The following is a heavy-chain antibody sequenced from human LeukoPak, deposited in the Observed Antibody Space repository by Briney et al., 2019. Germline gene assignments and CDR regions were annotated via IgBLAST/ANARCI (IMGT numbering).Heavy chain of an antibody. CDR3: ARDSGPAKGYYYGMDV. CDR2: INHSGST. D-gene: IGHD2-2*01. V-gene: IGHV4-61*08. CDR1: GGSISSGGYY. J-gene: IGHJ6*02. Sequence: SSETLSLTCTVSGGSISSGGYYWSWISQPPGKGLEWIGEINHSGSTNYNPSLKSRVTMSVDTSKNQFSLKLSSVTAADTAVYYCARDSGPAKGYYYGMDVWGQGTTVTVSS.